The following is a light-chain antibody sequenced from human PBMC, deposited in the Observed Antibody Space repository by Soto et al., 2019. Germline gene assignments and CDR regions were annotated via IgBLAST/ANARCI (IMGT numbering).Light chain of an antibody. CDR3: QQRSNWPPWT. V-gene: IGKV3-11*01. Sequence: EIVLTQSPATLSWSPGERATLSCRASQSVSSYLAWYQQKPGQAPRLLIYDASNRATGIPARFSCSGSGTDFTLTISSLEPEDLAVYYCQQRSNWPPWTCGQGTKVDIK. J-gene: IGKJ1*01. CDR1: QSVSSY. CDR2: DAS.